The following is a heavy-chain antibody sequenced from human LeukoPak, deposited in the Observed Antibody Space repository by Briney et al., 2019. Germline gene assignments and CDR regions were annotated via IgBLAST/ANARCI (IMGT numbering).Heavy chain of an antibody. CDR1: GYTFTSYG. CDR2: ISAYNGNT. CDR3: ASLGEDIVVVDLRYYYYYYMDV. D-gene: IGHD2-15*01. Sequence: SVKVSCKASGYTFTSYGISWVRQAPGQGLEWMGWISAYNGNTNYAQKLQGRVTMTTDTSTSTAYMELRSLRSDDTAVYYCASLGEDIVVVDLRYYYYYYMDVWGKGTTVTVSS. J-gene: IGHJ6*03. V-gene: IGHV1-18*01.